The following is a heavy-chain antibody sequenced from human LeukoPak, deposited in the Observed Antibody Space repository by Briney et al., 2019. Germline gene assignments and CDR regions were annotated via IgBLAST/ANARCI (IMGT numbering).Heavy chain of an antibody. CDR1: GGSLSNYY. J-gene: IGHJ5*02. D-gene: IGHD3-10*01. CDR2: INHSGST. V-gene: IGHV4-34*01. CDR3: ARGPASGSNFAWFDP. Sequence: SETLSLTCAVYGGSLSNYYWSWIRQPPGKGLEWIGEINHSGSTNYNPALKSRVTISVDMSKNQFSLELSYVTAADTAVYYCARGPASGSNFAWFDPWGQGTLVTVSS.